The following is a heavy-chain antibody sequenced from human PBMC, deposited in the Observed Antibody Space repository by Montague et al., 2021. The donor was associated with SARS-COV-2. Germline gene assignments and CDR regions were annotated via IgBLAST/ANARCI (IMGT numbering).Heavy chain of an antibody. D-gene: IGHD4-23*01. CDR3: ARHGGNDAFDI. CDR1: GGSIGAYY. Sequence: SETLSLTCTASGGSIGAYYWSWIRQPPGKGLEWIGYIDNSGSTNXNPSLERRVTMSVDTSKNQFSLKLNSVTAADTAVYYCARHGGNDAFDIWGRGTMVTVSS. CDR2: IDNSGST. V-gene: IGHV4-59*01. J-gene: IGHJ3*02.